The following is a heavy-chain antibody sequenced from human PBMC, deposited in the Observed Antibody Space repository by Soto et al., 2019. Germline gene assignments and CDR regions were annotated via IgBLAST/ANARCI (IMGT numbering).Heavy chain of an antibody. V-gene: IGHV1-2*04. CDR2: INPKSGGT. CDR3: ARGDSTDCSNGVCSFFYNHDMDV. CDR1: GYTFTSFG. J-gene: IGHJ6*02. Sequence: GASVKVSCKGSGYTFTSFGITWVRQAPGQGLEWLGRINPKSGGTSTAQKFQGWVTMTTDTSISTASMELTRLTSDDTAIYYCARGDSTDCSNGVCSFFYNHDMDVWGQGTTVTVSS. D-gene: IGHD2-8*01.